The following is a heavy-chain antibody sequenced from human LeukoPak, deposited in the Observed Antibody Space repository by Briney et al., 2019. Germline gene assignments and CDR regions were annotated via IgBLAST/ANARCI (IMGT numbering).Heavy chain of an antibody. V-gene: IGHV5-51*01. CDR1: GYSFIRYW. CDR2: IYPGDSDT. D-gene: IGHD2-2*01. Sequence: GESLKISCKGSGYSFIRYWIGWVRQMPGKDLEWMGIIYPGDSDTRYSPFFQGQVTISADKSISTAYLQWSSLKASDTAMYYCARHVVVPATNDYYYYMDVWGKGTTVTVSS. CDR3: ARHVVVPATNDYYYYMDV. J-gene: IGHJ6*03.